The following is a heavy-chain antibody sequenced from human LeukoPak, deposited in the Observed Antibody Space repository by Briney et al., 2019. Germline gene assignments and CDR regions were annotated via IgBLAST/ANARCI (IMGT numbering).Heavy chain of an antibody. CDR3: ASSVGATE. V-gene: IGHV3-21*01. D-gene: IGHD1-26*01. CDR2: ISSSSSYI. CDR1: GGSISSSS. Sequence: PSETLSLTCTVSGGSISSSSYYWGWIRQPPGKGLEWVSSISSSSSYIYYADSVKGRFTISRDNAKNSLYLQMNSLRAEDTAVYYCASSVGATEWGQGTLVTVSS. J-gene: IGHJ4*02.